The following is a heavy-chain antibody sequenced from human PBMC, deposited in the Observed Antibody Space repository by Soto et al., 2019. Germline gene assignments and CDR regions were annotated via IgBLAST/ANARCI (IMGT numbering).Heavy chain of an antibody. Sequence: SETLSLTCTVSGGSISSRGYYWGWIRQPPGKGLEWIESMFYSGTTYYNPSLKSRITIAVDSSKNQFSLNLSSVTAADTAVYYWARKEDGYNRLFDYWGQGILVTVSS. CDR2: MFYSGTT. CDR1: GGSISSRGYY. D-gene: IGHD1-1*01. J-gene: IGHJ4*02. V-gene: IGHV4-39*01. CDR3: ARKEDGYNRLFDY.